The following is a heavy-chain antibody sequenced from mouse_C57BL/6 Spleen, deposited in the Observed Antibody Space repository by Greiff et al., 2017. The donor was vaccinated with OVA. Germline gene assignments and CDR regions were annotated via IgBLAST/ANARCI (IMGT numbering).Heavy chain of an antibody. D-gene: IGHD2-5*01. J-gene: IGHJ4*01. CDR1: GFSLTSYG. V-gene: IGHV2-2*01. CDR3: ARKDTSNYDYYAMDY. CDR2: IWSGGST. Sequence: VKLMESGPGLVQPSQSLSITCTVSGFSLTSYGVHWVRQSPGKGLEWLGVIWSGGSTDYNAAFISRLSISKDNSKSQVFFKMNSLQADDTAIYYCARKDTSNYDYYAMDYWGQGTSVTVSS.